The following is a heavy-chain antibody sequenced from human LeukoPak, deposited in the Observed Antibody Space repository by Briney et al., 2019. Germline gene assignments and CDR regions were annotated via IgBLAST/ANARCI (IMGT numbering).Heavy chain of an antibody. J-gene: IGHJ4*02. CDR1: GFTFSSYG. Sequence: HPGGSLRLSWAASGFTFSSYGMHWVRQAPGKGLEWVAVIWYDGSNKYYADSVKGRFTISRDNSKNTLYLQMNSLRAEDTAVYYCARGVSGADPIGDSTELDYWGQGTLVTVSS. CDR2: IWYDGSNK. CDR3: ARGVSGADPIGDSTELDY. D-gene: IGHD5/OR15-5a*01. V-gene: IGHV3-33*08.